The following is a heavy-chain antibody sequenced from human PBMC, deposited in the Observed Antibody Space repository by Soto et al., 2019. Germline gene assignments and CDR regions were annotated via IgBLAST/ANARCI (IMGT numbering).Heavy chain of an antibody. Sequence: EVQLVESGGRLVQPGGSLRLSCAASGFTFSSYSMNWVRQAPGKGLEWVSYISSSSSTIYYADSVKGRFTISRDNAKNSLYLQMNSLRAEDTAVYYCARQYCSSTSCYIMDVWGKGTTVTVSS. J-gene: IGHJ6*03. CDR1: GFTFSSYS. CDR3: ARQYCSSTSCYIMDV. V-gene: IGHV3-48*01. CDR2: ISSSSSTI. D-gene: IGHD2-2*02.